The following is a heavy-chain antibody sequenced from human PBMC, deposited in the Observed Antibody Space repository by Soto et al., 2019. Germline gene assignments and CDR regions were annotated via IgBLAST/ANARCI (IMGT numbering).Heavy chain of an antibody. CDR1: GFTFSSYA. D-gene: IGHD1-26*01. CDR2: ISGSGGST. CDR3: AKDTARELLPLGWFDP. Sequence: EVQLLESGGGLVQPGGSLRLSCAASGFTFSSYAMSWVRQAPGKGLEWVSVISGSGGSTYYADSVKGRFTISRDNSKNTLYLQMNSLRAEDTAVYYCAKDTARELLPLGWFDPWGQGTLVTVSS. J-gene: IGHJ5*02. V-gene: IGHV3-23*01.